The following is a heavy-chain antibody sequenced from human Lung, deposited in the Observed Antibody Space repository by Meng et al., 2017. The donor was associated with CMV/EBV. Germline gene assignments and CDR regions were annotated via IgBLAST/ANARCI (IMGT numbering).Heavy chain of an antibody. Sequence: SQXXXLTXYISGERISSNNLAWNWIRQTPSRGLEWLGRTYYRSQWYSYYAVSVKSRITINPDTSKNQFSLHLNTVTPEDTAVYYCARDRGFVVVTSESCLEPWXQGSXVTVSS. J-gene: IGHJ5*02. CDR2: TYYRSQWYS. CDR1: GERISSNNLA. CDR3: ARDRGFVVVTSESCLEP. V-gene: IGHV6-1*01. D-gene: IGHD2-21*01.